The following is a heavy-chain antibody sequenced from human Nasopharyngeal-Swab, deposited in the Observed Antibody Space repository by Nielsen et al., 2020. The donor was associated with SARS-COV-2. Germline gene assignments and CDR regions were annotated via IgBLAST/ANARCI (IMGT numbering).Heavy chain of an antibody. V-gene: IGHV3-30*19. D-gene: IGHD3-10*01. CDR1: GFTFSSYG. J-gene: IGHJ5*02. CDR3: AKDFRSGGLTTTVLLWFGEFANWFDP. CDR2: ISYDGSNK. Sequence: GGSLRLSCAASGFTFSSYGMHWVRQAPGKGLEWVAVISYDGSNKYYADSVKGRFTISRDNSKNTLYLQMNSLRAEDTAVYYCAKDFRSGGLTTTVLLWFGEFANWFDPWGQGTLVTVSS.